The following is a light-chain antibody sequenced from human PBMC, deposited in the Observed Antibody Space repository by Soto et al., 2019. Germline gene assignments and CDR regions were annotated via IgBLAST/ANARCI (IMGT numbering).Light chain of an antibody. CDR2: DVS. CDR1: SSDVSGYNY. J-gene: IGLJ1*01. CDR3: SSYISSSTLEV. Sequence: QSALTQPASVSGSPGQSITISCTGTSSDVSGYNYVSWYQHHPGKAPKLLIYDVSNRPPGVSNRFSGSKSDNTASLTISGLQAEDEADYYCSSYISSSTLEVFGTGTKVTVL. V-gene: IGLV2-14*03.